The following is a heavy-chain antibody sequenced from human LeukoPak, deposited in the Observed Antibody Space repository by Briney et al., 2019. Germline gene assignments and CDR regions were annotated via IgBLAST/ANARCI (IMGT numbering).Heavy chain of an antibody. D-gene: IGHD3-22*01. CDR2: ISAYNGNT. J-gene: IGHJ4*02. CDR1: GYTFTSYG. Sequence: APVKVSCKASGYTFTSYGISWVRQAPGQGLEWMGWISAYNGNTNYAQRLQGRVTMTTDTSTSTAYMELRSLRSDDTAVYYCARMYYYDSRVDYWGQGTLVTVSS. V-gene: IGHV1-18*01. CDR3: ARMYYYDSRVDY.